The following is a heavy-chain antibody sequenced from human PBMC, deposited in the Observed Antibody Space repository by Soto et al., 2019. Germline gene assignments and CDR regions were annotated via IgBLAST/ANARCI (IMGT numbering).Heavy chain of an antibody. V-gene: IGHV3-15*01. CDR1: GITFTYAW. Sequence: EVQLVESGGGLVNPGGSLRLSCAASGITFTYAWMTWVRQAPGRGLEWVGRVKSEAGGGTIDYAAPVKGRFTISRDDSRSMLYLQMNSLKGEDTGVYYCARIGDLPVNDVFSTWGQGIVVTGSS. D-gene: IGHD3-3*01. CDR2: VKSEAGGGTI. CDR3: ARIGDLPVNDVFST. J-gene: IGHJ3*02.